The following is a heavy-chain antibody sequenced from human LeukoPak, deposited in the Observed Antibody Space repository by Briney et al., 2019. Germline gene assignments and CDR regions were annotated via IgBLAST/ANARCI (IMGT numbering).Heavy chain of an antibody. Sequence: PGGSLRLSCAASGFTFSTYGVDWVRQAPGKGLEWVAYIRYDGSNKNYADSVKGRFTISRDNSKNTLYLQMSSLRAEDTAVYYCAKVVTGYCSTTSCPFDSWGQGTLVTVSS. J-gene: IGHJ4*02. D-gene: IGHD2-2*01. V-gene: IGHV3-30*02. CDR3: AKVVTGYCSTTSCPFDS. CDR1: GFTFSTYG. CDR2: IRYDGSNK.